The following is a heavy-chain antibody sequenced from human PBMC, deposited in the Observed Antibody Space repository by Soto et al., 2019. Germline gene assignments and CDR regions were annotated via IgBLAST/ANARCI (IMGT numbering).Heavy chain of an antibody. CDR2: ISGSGGST. V-gene: IGHV3-23*01. J-gene: IGHJ4*02. D-gene: IGHD5-18*01. CDR3: AKGVQLWLRLYDY. CDR1: GFTFSSYA. Sequence: EVQLLESGGGLVQPGGSLRLSCAASGFTFSSYAMSWVRQAPGKGLEWVSAISGSGGSTYYADSVKGRFTISRDNSKNKLYLQMNSLRAEDTVVYYCAKGVQLWLRLYDYWGQGTLVTVSS.